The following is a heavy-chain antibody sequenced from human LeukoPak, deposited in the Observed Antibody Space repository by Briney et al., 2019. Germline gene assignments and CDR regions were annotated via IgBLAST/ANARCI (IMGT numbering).Heavy chain of an antibody. CDR2: INPNSGGT. CDR3: AREPPYSSGRNMDV. Sequence: ASVKVSCKASGYTFTGYYMHWVRQAPGQGLEWMGWINPNSGGTNYAQKFQGRVTMTRDTSISTAYMELSRLRSDDTAVYYCAREPPYSSGRNMDVWGKGTTVTISS. CDR1: GYTFTGYY. J-gene: IGHJ6*03. D-gene: IGHD6-19*01. V-gene: IGHV1-2*02.